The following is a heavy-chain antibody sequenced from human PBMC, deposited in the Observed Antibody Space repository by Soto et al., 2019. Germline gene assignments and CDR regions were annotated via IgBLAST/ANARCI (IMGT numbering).Heavy chain of an antibody. D-gene: IGHD3-22*01. Sequence: SSVKVSCKASGFTLTSYGINWVRQAPGQGLEWMGWISAYNGNTNYAQKLQGRVTMTTDTSTSTAYMELRSLRSDDTAVYYCAREAYYYDSSGYPTPLDYWGQGTLVTVSS. V-gene: IGHV1-18*01. CDR1: GFTLTSYG. CDR2: ISAYNGNT. J-gene: IGHJ4*02. CDR3: AREAYYYDSSGYPTPLDY.